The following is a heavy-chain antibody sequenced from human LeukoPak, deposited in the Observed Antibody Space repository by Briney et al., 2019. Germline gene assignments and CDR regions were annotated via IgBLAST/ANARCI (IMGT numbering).Heavy chain of an antibody. D-gene: IGHD6-13*01. CDR1: GFPFSSHG. CDR2: ISPGGPT. Sequence: GGTLRLSCAGSGFPFSSHGMNWVRQAPGKGLEWVSGISPGGPTYYADSVKGRFSISRDNSKNTLYLQMNSLRAEDTAVYYCAKDRIAAAPRGWFDPWGQGTLVTVSS. V-gene: IGHV3-23*01. CDR3: AKDRIAAAPRGWFDP. J-gene: IGHJ5*02.